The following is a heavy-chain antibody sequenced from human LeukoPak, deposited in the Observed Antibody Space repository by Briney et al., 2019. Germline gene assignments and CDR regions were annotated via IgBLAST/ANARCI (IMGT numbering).Heavy chain of an antibody. CDR3: ARDLVMVRGENWFDP. Sequence: ASVTVSCKASGYTFTSYYMHWVRQAPGQGLEWMGIINPSGGSTSYAQKFQGRVTMTRDMSTSTVYMELSSLRSEDTAVYYCARDLVMVRGENWFDPWGQGTLVTVSS. D-gene: IGHD3-10*01. J-gene: IGHJ5*02. CDR1: GYTFTSYY. V-gene: IGHV1-46*01. CDR2: INPSGGST.